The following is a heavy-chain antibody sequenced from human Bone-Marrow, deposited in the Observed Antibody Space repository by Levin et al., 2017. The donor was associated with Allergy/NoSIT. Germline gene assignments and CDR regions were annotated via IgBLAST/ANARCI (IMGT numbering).Heavy chain of an antibody. D-gene: IGHD6-19*01. V-gene: IGHV3-74*01. CDR3: ARQYSTGWYHAFDC. CDR1: GFTFSTYW. Sequence: GGSLRLSCAASGFTFSTYWMHWVRQAPGKGLVWLSSISSDGSATRSTDSVKGRSTISRDNAKNTLYLQMNSLRAEDTAVYYCARQYSTGWYHAFDCWGQGTLVTVSS. J-gene: IGHJ4*02. CDR2: ISSDGSAT.